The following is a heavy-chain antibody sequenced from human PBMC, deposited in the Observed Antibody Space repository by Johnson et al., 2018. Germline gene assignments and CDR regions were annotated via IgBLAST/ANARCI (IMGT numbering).Heavy chain of an antibody. Sequence: VQLQESGGGLVQPGGSLRLSCAASGFTFSSYAMHWVRQAPGKGLEYVSAISSNGGSTYYANSVKGRFTISRDNSKNTLYLQMGSLRAEDMAVYYCARAVDRLPDGYFQHWGQGTLVTVSS. CDR2: ISSNGGST. CDR1: GFTFSSYA. D-gene: IGHD3-22*01. CDR3: ARAVDRLPDGYFQH. V-gene: IGHV3-64*01. J-gene: IGHJ1*01.